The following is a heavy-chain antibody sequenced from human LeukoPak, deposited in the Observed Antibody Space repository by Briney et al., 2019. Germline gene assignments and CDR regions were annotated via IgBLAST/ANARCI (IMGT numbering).Heavy chain of an antibody. CDR2: IYHSGNT. J-gene: IGHJ6*03. CDR3: VRLAPYYYYYMDV. Sequence: PSETLSLTCTVSGYSISSGYYWGWIRQPPGKGLEWIGSIYHSGNTYYNPSLKSRVTISVDTSKDQFSLKLSSVTAADTAVYYCVRLAPYYYYYMDVWGKGTTVTVSS. V-gene: IGHV4-38-2*02. CDR1: GYSISSGYY. D-gene: IGHD5-12*01.